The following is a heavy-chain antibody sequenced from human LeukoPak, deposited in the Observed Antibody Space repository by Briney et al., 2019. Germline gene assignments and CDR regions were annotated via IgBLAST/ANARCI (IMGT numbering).Heavy chain of an antibody. Sequence: GGSLRLSCAASGFTFSSYAMSWVRQAPGKGLEWVSAISGSGGSTYYADSVKGRFTIPRDNSKNTLYLQMNSLRAEDTAVYYCAKVTDVDTAMVTAESGFDYWGQGTLVTVSS. D-gene: IGHD5-18*01. V-gene: IGHV3-23*01. CDR1: GFTFSSYA. CDR3: AKVTDVDTAMVTAESGFDY. J-gene: IGHJ4*02. CDR2: ISGSGGST.